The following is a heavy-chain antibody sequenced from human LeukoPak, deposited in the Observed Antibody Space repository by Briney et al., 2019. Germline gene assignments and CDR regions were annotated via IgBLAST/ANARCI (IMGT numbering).Heavy chain of an antibody. J-gene: IGHJ5*02. CDR3: ARPEAAGTGGSVVDP. CDR2: IYYSGST. D-gene: IGHD6-13*01. Sequence: SETLSLTCTVSGYSISSGYYWGWIRQSPGKGLEWIGSIYYSGSTYYNPSLKSRVTISVDTSKNQFSLKLSSVTAADTAVYYCARPEAAGTGGSVVDPWGQGTLVTVSS. V-gene: IGHV4-38-2*02. CDR1: GYSISSGYY.